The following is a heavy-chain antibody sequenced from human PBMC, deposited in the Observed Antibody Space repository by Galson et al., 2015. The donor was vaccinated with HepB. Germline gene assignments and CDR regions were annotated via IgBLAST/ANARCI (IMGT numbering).Heavy chain of an antibody. D-gene: IGHD6-19*01. Sequence: ETLSLTCSVSGGSIRNSHWGWIRQPPGKGLERITYFHHPGGTNHNPSLRSRVTISVDTSKNQFSLKLTSVTAADTAVYYCVRVAAVSAVAATGIDYWGQGTLVSVSS. V-gene: IGHV4-59*01. CDR3: VRVAAVSAVAATGIDY. J-gene: IGHJ4*02. CDR2: FHHPGGT. CDR1: GGSIRNSH.